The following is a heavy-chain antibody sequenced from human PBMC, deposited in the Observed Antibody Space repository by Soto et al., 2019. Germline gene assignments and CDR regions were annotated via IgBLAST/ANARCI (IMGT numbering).Heavy chain of an antibody. Sequence: GGSLRLSCSASGFIFSSSAMNWVRQAPGKGLEWVSAISGSGGSIYYADSVKGRFTISRDNSKTTLYLQMDSLRAEDTAVYYCAKGGGDSIRYGMDVWGQGTTLTVSS. V-gene: IGHV3-23*01. D-gene: IGHD2-21*02. CDR2: ISGSGGSI. J-gene: IGHJ6*02. CDR1: GFIFSSSA. CDR3: AKGGGDSIRYGMDV.